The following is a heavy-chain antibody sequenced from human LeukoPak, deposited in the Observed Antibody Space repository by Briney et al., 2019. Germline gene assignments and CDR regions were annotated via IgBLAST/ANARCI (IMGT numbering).Heavy chain of an antibody. D-gene: IGHD4-17*01. CDR1: GYTFTSYY. CDR3: ARGPTVTLVDYYYYYYMDV. V-gene: IGHV1-46*01. CDR2: INPSGGST. J-gene: IGHJ6*03. Sequence: ASVKVSCKASGYTFTSYYMHWVRQAPGQGLEWMGIINPSGGSTSYAQKFQGRVTVTRDMSTSTVYMELSSLRSEDTAVYYCARGPTVTLVDYYYYYYMDVWGKGTTVTVSS.